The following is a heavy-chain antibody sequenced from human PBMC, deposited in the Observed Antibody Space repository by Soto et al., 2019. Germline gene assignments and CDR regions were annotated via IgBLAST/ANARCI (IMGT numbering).Heavy chain of an antibody. CDR3: AGEGTYQNYYYYGMDV. CDR1: GGSISSGDYY. J-gene: IGHJ6*02. CDR2: IYYSGST. V-gene: IGHV4-61*08. D-gene: IGHD1-1*01. Sequence: PSETLSLTCTVSGGSISSGDYYLSWIRQPPGKGLEWIGYIYYSGSTNYNPSLKSRVTISVDTSKNQFSLKLSSVTAADTAVYYCAGEGTYQNYYYYGMDVWGQGTTVTVSS.